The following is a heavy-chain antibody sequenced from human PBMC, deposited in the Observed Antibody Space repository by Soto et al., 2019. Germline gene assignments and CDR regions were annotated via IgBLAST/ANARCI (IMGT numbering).Heavy chain of an antibody. Sequence: GGSLRLSCAASGFTFSSYAMHWVRQAPGKGLEYVSAISSNGGSTYYANSVKGRFTISRDNSKNTLYLQMGSLRAEDMAVYYCARAPSGDILTGYYSFWGQGTLVTVSS. D-gene: IGHD3-9*01. V-gene: IGHV3-64*01. CDR1: GFTFSSYA. CDR3: ARAPSGDILTGYYSF. CDR2: ISSNGGST. J-gene: IGHJ4*02.